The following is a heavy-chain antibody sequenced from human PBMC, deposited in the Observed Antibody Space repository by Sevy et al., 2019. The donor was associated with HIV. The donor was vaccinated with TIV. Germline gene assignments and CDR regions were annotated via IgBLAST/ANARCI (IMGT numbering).Heavy chain of an antibody. J-gene: IGHJ5*02. V-gene: IGHV4-39*01. CDR2: ISYSGAT. CDR1: GDSISSYGHF. Sequence: SETLSLTCSVSGDSISSYGHFWGWIRQPPGKGLEWIGDISYSGATNYHPSLRSRVTISVDTSKNQFYLKLTSLTAADTAVYYCAKIFDHWGQGTLVTVSS. CDR3: AKIFDH.